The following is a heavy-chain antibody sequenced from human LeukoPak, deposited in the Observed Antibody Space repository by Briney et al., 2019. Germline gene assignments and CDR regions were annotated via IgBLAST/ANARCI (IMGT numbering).Heavy chain of an antibody. CDR2: INPNSGGT. J-gene: IGHJ6*02. D-gene: IGHD6-19*01. Sequence: ASVKVSCKGSVYSFTVNYMHWVRHAPGQGLEWMGWINPNSGGTNYAQKFQGRVTMTRDTSISTAYMELSRLRSDDTDVYYCARLAGGCYYVMAVWGQGTRSPSP. CDR1: VYSFTVNY. V-gene: IGHV1-2*02. CDR3: ARLAGGCYYVMAV.